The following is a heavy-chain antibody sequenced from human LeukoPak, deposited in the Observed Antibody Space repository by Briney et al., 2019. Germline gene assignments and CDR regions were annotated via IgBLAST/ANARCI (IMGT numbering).Heavy chain of an antibody. CDR3: ARGLGITMFGVVTIRRFDP. CDR1: GGSISDYY. D-gene: IGHD3-3*01. J-gene: IGHJ5*02. CDR2: IHNSGST. V-gene: IGHV4-59*13. Sequence: SETLSLTCTVSGGSISDYYWNWVRQPPGKGLEWMGYIHNSGSTNYNPSLKSRVTISVDTSKNQFSLKLSSVTAADTAIYYCARGLGITMFGVVTIRRFDPWGQGILVTVSS.